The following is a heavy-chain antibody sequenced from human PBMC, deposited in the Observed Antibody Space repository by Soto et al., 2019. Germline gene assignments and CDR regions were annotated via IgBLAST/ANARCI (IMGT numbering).Heavy chain of an antibody. CDR2: IYYSGST. Sequence: SETLSLTCTVSGGSISSYYWSWIRQPPGKGLEWIGYIYYSGSTNYNPSLKSRVTISVDTSKNQFSLKLSSVTAADTAVYYCARGGPYPYYYYYGMDVWGQGTTVTVSS. CDR3: ARGGPYPYYYYYGMDV. CDR1: GGSISSYY. J-gene: IGHJ6*02. D-gene: IGHD2-15*01. V-gene: IGHV4-59*01.